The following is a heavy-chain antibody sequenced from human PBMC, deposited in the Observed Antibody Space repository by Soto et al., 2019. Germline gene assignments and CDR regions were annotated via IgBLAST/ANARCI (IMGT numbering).Heavy chain of an antibody. D-gene: IGHD3-3*01. J-gene: IGHJ6*02. CDR3: AQDLAGVFWSGYYTPLYYYSGMDV. CDR1: GFTFSSYG. Sequence: QVQLVESGGGVVQPGRSLRLSCAASGFTFSSYGMHWVRQAPGKGLEWVAVISYDGRNKYYADSVKGRFTLSRDHSKNTLYLQMNSLRAEATDVYYCAQDLAGVFWSGYYTPLYYYSGMDVWGQGTTVTVS. V-gene: IGHV3-30*18. CDR2: ISYDGRNK.